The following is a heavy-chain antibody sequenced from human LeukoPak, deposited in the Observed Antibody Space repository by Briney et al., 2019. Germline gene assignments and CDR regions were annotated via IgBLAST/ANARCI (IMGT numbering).Heavy chain of an antibody. V-gene: IGHV3-23*01. D-gene: IGHD3-22*01. CDR1: GFTFSSYW. CDR2: INDSGGST. Sequence: GGSLRLSCAASGFTFSSYWMSWVRQAPGKGLEWVSAINDSGGSTYYADSVKGRFTISRDNSKNTLNLQMNSLRAEDTAVYYCARGAYYYDSSGSHFIWGQGTLVTVSS. J-gene: IGHJ4*02. CDR3: ARGAYYYDSSGSHFI.